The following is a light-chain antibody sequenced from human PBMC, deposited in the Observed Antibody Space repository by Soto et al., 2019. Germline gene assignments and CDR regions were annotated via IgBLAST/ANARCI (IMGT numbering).Light chain of an antibody. V-gene: IGLV2-8*01. CDR2: DVT. J-gene: IGLJ1*01. Sequence: QSVLTQPPSASGSPGQSVTISCTGTSSDVGVYNSVSWYQQHPAQAPKLMIYDVTERPSGVPDRFSGSKSGNTASLTVSGLQAEDETDYYCSSYAGTHIVFGTGTKLTVL. CDR3: SSYAGTHIV. CDR1: SSDVGVYNS.